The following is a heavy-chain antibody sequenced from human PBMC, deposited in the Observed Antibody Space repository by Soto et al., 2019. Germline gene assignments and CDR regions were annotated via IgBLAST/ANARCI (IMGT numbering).Heavy chain of an antibody. J-gene: IGHJ6*02. CDR1: GFTFGDYA. CDR2: IRSKASGGTA. Sequence: GGSLRLSCTAAGFTFGDYAMSWVRQAPGKGLEWVGYIRSKASGGTAEYAASVKGRFTFSRGDSKSIAYLQMNSLKIEDTAIYYCTRDQPITPWGQGTTVTVSS. V-gene: IGHV3-49*04. CDR3: TRDQPITP. D-gene: IGHD3-10*01.